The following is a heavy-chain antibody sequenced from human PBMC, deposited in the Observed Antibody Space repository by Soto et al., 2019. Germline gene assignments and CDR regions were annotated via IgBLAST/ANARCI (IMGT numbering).Heavy chain of an antibody. CDR3: ARGEYSSSSSAVYYFYY. CDR1: GGTVCSSA. CDR2: IITIFGTA. V-gene: IGHV1-69*13. Sequence: SVKVSCEACGGTVCSSASRWVRQAPGQGLEWMGGIITIFGTANYAQKFQGRVTITADESTSTACMELSSLRSEDTAVYYCARGEYSSSSSAVYYFYYWGQGTLVTVSS. J-gene: IGHJ4*02. D-gene: IGHD6-6*01.